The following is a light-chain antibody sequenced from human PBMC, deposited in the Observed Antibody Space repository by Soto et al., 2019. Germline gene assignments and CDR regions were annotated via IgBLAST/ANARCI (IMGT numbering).Light chain of an antibody. CDR1: QSISSW. CDR2: DAS. CDR3: QQYNSYSWT. Sequence: DIQMPQSPSTLSASVGDRVTITCRASQSISSWLAWYQQKPGKAPKLLIYDASSLESGVPSRFSGSRSGTEFTLTISSLQTDDFATYYCQQYNSYSWTFGQGTKVEIK. V-gene: IGKV1-5*01. J-gene: IGKJ1*01.